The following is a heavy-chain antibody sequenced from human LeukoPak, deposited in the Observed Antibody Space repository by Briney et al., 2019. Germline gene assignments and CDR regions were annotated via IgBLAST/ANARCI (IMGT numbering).Heavy chain of an antibody. D-gene: IGHD3-9*01. CDR2: ISGSGGST. CDR3: AKAGLRCFDWLPNYFDY. CDR1: GFTFSTYS. J-gene: IGHJ4*02. V-gene: IGHV3-23*01. Sequence: PGGSLRLSCTASGFTFSTYSMNWVRQAPGKGLEWVSGISGSGGSTYYADSVKGRFTISRDNSKNTLYLQMNSLRAEDTAVYYCAKAGLRCFDWLPNYFDYWGQGTLVTVSS.